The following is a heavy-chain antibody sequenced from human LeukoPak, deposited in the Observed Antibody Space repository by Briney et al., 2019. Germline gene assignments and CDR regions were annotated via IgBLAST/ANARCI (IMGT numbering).Heavy chain of an antibody. CDR2: IYNVDSS. V-gene: IGHV3-53*01. CDR1: GFTVSSSY. J-gene: IGHJ4*02. Sequence: GGSLRLSCAASGFTVSSSYMSWVRQAPGKGLEWVSSIYNVDSSYYADSVKGRFTISRDNSKNTLYLQMNSLRVADTAVYYCSRSLHFGEVNYCDFWGQGTLVTVSS. D-gene: IGHD3-10*01. CDR3: SRSLHFGEVNYCDF.